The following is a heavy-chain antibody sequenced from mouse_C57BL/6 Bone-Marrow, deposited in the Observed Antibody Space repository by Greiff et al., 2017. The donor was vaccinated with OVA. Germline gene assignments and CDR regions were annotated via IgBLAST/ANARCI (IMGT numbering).Heavy chain of an antibody. CDR2: IYPGSGST. D-gene: IGHD1-1*01. CDR3: AISPFITTVAPFAY. J-gene: IGHJ3*01. CDR1: GYTFTSYW. V-gene: IGHV1-55*01. Sequence: QVQLQQSGAELVKPGASVKMSCKASGYTFTSYWITWVKQRPGQGLEWIGDIYPGSGSTNYNEKFKSKATLTVDTSSSTAYMQLSSLTSEDSAVYYCAISPFITTVAPFAYWGQGTLVTVSA.